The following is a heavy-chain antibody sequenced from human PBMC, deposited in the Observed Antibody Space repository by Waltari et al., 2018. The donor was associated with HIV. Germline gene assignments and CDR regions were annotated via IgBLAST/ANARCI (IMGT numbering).Heavy chain of an antibody. D-gene: IGHD3-10*01. Sequence: QVQLVQSGAEVKKPGASVKVSCKASGYTFTSYGISWVRQAPGQGLEWMGWISAYNGNTNYAQKLQGRVTMTTDTSTSTAYMELRSLRSDDTAVYYCARVNMVRGVIISSADYYDYYYGMDVWGQGTTVTVSS. J-gene: IGHJ6*02. CDR1: GYTFTSYG. V-gene: IGHV1-18*01. CDR3: ARVNMVRGVIISSADYYDYYYGMDV. CDR2: ISAYNGNT.